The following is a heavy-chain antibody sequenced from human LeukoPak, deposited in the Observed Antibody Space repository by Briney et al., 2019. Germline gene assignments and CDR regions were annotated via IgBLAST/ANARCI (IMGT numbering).Heavy chain of an antibody. CDR1: GGSISSSY. Sequence: SETLSLTCTVSGGSISSSYWSWIRQPPGKGLEWIGYIYYSGSTYYNPSLKSRVAISVDTSKNQFSLKLSSVTAADTAVYYCARAGGGYSYGDIDYWGQGTLVTVSS. CDR3: ARAGGGYSYGDIDY. V-gene: IGHV4-59*04. D-gene: IGHD5-18*01. CDR2: IYYSGST. J-gene: IGHJ4*02.